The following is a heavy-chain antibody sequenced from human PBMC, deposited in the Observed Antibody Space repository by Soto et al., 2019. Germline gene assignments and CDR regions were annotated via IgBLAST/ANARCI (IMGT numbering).Heavy chain of an antibody. CDR2: INHSGST. CDR1: GGSFSCYY. V-gene: IGHV4-34*01. D-gene: IGHD2-2*01. J-gene: IGHJ6*02. Sequence: SETLSLTCAVYGGSFSCYYWTWIRQPPGKGLEWIGDINHSGSTNYNSSLKSRVTISVDTSNKQLSLKLRSVTAADTAVYYCAREEVPQWFTRGYYGMDVWGQGTTVTVSS. CDR3: AREEVPQWFTRGYYGMDV.